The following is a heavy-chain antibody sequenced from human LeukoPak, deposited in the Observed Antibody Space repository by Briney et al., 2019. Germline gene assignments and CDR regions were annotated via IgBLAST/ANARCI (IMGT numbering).Heavy chain of an antibody. CDR3: ARGVHWFDP. J-gene: IGHJ5*02. Sequence: SQTLSLTCALSGDSASSKSAAWNWIRRSPSRGLEWLGRTYYRSKWYTDYAVSVKSRITINPDTSKNQFSLQLNSVTPEDTAVYYCARGVHWFDPWGQGTLVTVSS. V-gene: IGHV6-1*01. CDR2: TYYRSKWYT. D-gene: IGHD2-8*01. CDR1: GDSASSKSAA.